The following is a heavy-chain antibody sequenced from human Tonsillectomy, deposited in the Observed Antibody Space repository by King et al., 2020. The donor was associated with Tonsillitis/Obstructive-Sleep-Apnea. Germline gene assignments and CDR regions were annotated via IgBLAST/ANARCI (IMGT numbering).Heavy chain of an antibody. Sequence: VQLVESGGGLVQPGRSLRLSCAASGFTFDDYAMHWVRQAPGKGLEWVSGISWNSGSIGYADSVKGRFTISRDNAKNSLYVQMNSLRAEDTALYYCAKDNGAGDRDDAFDIWGQGTMVTVSS. V-gene: IGHV3-9*01. CDR2: ISWNSGSI. D-gene: IGHD7-27*01. J-gene: IGHJ3*02. CDR1: GFTFDDYA. CDR3: AKDNGAGDRDDAFDI.